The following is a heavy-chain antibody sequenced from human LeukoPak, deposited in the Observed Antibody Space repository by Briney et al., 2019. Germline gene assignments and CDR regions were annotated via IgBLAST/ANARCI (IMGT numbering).Heavy chain of an antibody. CDR3: ARDRSQRYSTDY. Sequence: PGGSLRLSCAASGFTFRSYAIHWVRQAPGKGLEWVAFISWDGTIKYYADSVKGRFSISRDNSKNTLSLQMNSLRGEDTALYYCARDRSQRYSTDYWGQGTLVTVSS. V-gene: IGHV3-30-3*01. J-gene: IGHJ4*02. CDR1: GFTFRSYA. CDR2: ISWDGTIK. D-gene: IGHD2-15*01.